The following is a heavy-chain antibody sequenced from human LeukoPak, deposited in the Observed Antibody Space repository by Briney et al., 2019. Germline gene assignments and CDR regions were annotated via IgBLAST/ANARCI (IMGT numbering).Heavy chain of an antibody. CDR1: GGSISSYY. CDR3: ARRPYCSSTSCYRVYYMDV. CDR2: IYTSGST. V-gene: IGHV4-4*07. J-gene: IGHJ6*03. D-gene: IGHD2-2*01. Sequence: SETLSLTCTVSGGSISSYYWSWIRQPAGKGLEWIGRIYTSGSTNYNPSLKSRVTMSVDTSKNQFSLKLSSVTAADTAVYYCARRPYCSSTSCYRVYYMDVWGKGTTVTISS.